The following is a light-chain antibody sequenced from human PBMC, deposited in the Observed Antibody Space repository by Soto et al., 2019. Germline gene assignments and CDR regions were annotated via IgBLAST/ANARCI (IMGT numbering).Light chain of an antibody. V-gene: IGKV1-5*03. CDR2: KAS. CDR1: QSIDSW. J-gene: IGKJ1*01. Sequence: DIQMTQSPSTLSASVGDRVTITCRASQSIDSWLAWYQHKPGKAPKLLIFKASTLETGVPSRFSGSGSETEFARTFCSLQVDDSATYFYQAYCCDSRTFGEGTKVDIK. CDR3: QAYCCDSRT.